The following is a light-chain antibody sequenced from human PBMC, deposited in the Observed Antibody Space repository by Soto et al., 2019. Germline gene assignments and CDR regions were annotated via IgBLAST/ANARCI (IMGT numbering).Light chain of an antibody. Sequence: QLVLTQSPSASASLGASVKLTCTLSGGHSSYAIAWHQQQPEKGPRYLMKLNSDGSHNKGDGIPDRFSGSSSGAERYLTISSLQSEDEADYYCQTWGTGVQVFGGGTKVTVL. CDR3: QTWGTGVQV. CDR2: LNSDGSH. V-gene: IGLV4-69*01. J-gene: IGLJ3*02. CDR1: GGHSSYA.